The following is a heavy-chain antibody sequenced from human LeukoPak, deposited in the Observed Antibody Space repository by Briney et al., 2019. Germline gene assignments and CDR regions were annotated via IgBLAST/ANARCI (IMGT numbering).Heavy chain of an antibody. CDR1: GFTFSSYA. CDR3: ASSITMIGHFDY. CDR2: ISGSGGST. V-gene: IGHV3-23*01. Sequence: GGSLRLSCAASGFTFSSYAMSWVRQAPGKGLEWVSAISGSGGSTYYADSVKGRFTISRDNSKNTLYLQMNSLRAEDTAVYYCASSITMIGHFDYWGQGTLVTVSS. J-gene: IGHJ4*02. D-gene: IGHD3-22*01.